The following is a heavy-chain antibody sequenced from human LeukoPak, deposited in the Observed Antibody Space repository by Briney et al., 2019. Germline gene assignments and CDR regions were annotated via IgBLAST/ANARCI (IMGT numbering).Heavy chain of an antibody. V-gene: IGHV3-21*06. CDR3: ARGHYDILTASYKWTPDY. Sequence: KSGGSLRLSCAASGFTFSTYNMNWVRQAPGKGLEWVSSITSGGTYTYYADSVKGRFTTSRDNAKNSLSLQLSSLRAEDTAAYYCARGHYDILTASYKWTPDYWGQGILVTVSS. CDR2: ITSGGTYT. J-gene: IGHJ4*02. CDR1: GFTFSTYN. D-gene: IGHD3-9*01.